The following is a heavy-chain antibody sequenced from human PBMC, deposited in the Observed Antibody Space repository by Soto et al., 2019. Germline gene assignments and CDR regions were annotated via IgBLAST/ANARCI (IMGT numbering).Heavy chain of an antibody. Sequence: ASVKVSCKASGYTFTSYGISWVRQAPGQGLEWMGWISAYNGNTNYAQKLQGRVTMTTDTSTSTAYMELRSLRSDDTAVYYCASDPPGIAARPKSSPWGQGTLVTVS. CDR3: ASDPPGIAARPKSSP. CDR1: GYTFTSYG. V-gene: IGHV1-18*04. J-gene: IGHJ5*02. CDR2: ISAYNGNT. D-gene: IGHD6-6*01.